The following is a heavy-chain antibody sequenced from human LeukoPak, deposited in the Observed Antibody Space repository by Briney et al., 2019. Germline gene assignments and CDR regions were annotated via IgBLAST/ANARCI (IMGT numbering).Heavy chain of an antibody. CDR2: IWYDGSNK. J-gene: IGHJ3*02. D-gene: IGHD3-10*01. CDR1: GFTFSSYG. CDR3: ARDTTPYDSDSGPYYDALDI. V-gene: IGHV3-33*01. Sequence: GGSLRLSCAASGFTFSSYGMHWVRQAPGKGLEWVAVIWYDGSNKYYADSVKGRFTISRDNSKNTLYLQMNSLRADDTAVYYCARDTTPYDSDSGPYYDALDIWGHGTGVTVSS.